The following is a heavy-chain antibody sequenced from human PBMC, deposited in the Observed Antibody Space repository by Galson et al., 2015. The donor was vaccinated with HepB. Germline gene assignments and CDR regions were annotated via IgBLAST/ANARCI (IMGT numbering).Heavy chain of an antibody. Sequence: SVKVSCKASGYTFTGYYMHWVRQAPGQGLEWMGWINPNSGGTNYAQKFQGRVTMTRDTSISTAYMELSRLRSDDTAVYYCASMFGVYSSGWFGDPSFDYWGQGTLVTVSS. V-gene: IGHV1-2*02. CDR3: ASMFGVYSSGWFGDPSFDY. D-gene: IGHD6-19*01. CDR2: INPNSGGT. J-gene: IGHJ4*02. CDR1: GYTFTGYY.